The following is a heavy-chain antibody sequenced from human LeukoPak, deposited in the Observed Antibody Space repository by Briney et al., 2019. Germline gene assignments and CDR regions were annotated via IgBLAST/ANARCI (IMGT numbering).Heavy chain of an antibody. CDR2: IYYSGST. CDR3: ARGFRSSWTINYYYYMDV. V-gene: IGHV4-59*01. CDR1: GGSISSYY. Sequence: PSETLSLTCTVSGGSISSYYWSWIRQPPGKGLEWIGYIYYSGSTNYNPSLKSRVTISVDTSKNQFSLKLSSVTAADTAVYYCARGFRSSWTINYYYYMDVWGKGTTVTVSS. J-gene: IGHJ6*03. D-gene: IGHD6-13*01.